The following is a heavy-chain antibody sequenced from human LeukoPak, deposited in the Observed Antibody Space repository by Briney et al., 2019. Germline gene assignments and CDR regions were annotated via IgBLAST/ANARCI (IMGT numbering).Heavy chain of an antibody. CDR2: ITHSGSA. CDR1: RGSFNAYY. D-gene: IGHD6-6*01. J-gene: IGHJ4*02. CDR3: ASRQLGTNRRLDF. V-gene: IGHV4-34*01. Sequence: SETLSLTCAVYRGSFNAYYWSWIRQPPGKGLEWIGEITHSGSADSNPSLRSRVAMSVGTPKNQFSLRLSSVTAADTAVYYCASRQLGTNRRLDFWGQGTLVTVSS.